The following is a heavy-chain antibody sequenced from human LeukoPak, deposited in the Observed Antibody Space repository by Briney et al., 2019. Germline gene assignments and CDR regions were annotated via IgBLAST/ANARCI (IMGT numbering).Heavy chain of an antibody. CDR1: GFTFSRYW. CDR2: MKEDGSEK. Sequence: GGSLRLSCVASGFTFSRYWMSWVRQAPGKGLEWVANMKEDGSEKFYVDSMKGRFTISRDNAKNTLYLQMNSLRAEDTAVYFCARTPDYYDSSGYYTYYFDYWGQGTLVTVSS. D-gene: IGHD3-22*01. V-gene: IGHV3-7*01. J-gene: IGHJ4*02. CDR3: ARTPDYYDSSGYYTYYFDY.